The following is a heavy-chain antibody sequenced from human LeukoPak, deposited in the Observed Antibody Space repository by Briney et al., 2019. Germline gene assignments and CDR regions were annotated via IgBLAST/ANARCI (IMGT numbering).Heavy chain of an antibody. V-gene: IGHV4-30-4*01. Sequence: PSETLSLTCTVSGGSISSGDYYWSWIRQPPGKGLEWIGYIYYSGSTYYNPSLKSRVTISVDTSKNQFSLKLSSVTAADTAVYYCARYSSSSAPLYYWGQGTLVTVSS. J-gene: IGHJ4*02. D-gene: IGHD6-6*01. CDR3: ARYSSSSAPLYY. CDR2: IYYSGST. CDR1: GGSISSGDYY.